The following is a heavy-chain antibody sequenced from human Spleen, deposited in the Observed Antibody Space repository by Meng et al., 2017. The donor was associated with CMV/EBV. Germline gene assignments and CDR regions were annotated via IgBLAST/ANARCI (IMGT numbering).Heavy chain of an antibody. CDR1: GFTVNSSY. CDR3: ARVARYYYGMDV. Sequence: GESLKISCAASGFTVNSSYMSWVRQAPGKGLEWVSVIYSGGNTYYADSVKGRFTISRDDSKNTLFLQMNSLRAEDTAVYYCARVARYYYGMDVWGQGTTVTVS. V-gene: IGHV3-53*01. CDR2: IYSGGNT. J-gene: IGHJ6*02.